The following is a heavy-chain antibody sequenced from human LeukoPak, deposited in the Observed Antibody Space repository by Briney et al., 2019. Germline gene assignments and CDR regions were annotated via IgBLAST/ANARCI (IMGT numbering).Heavy chain of an antibody. Sequence: PGGSLRLSCAACGFTFSSYGMSWVREAPGKGREGGSGISSSGDSTYYADSVKGGFTISRDNSKNTLYLEMNSLRAEDTAVYYCAKQYGSDWNGLAEYFQHWGQGTLLTVSS. D-gene: IGHD6-19*01. CDR3: AKQYGSDWNGLAEYFQH. CDR1: GFTFSSYG. CDR2: ISSSGDST. V-gene: IGHV3-23*01. J-gene: IGHJ1*01.